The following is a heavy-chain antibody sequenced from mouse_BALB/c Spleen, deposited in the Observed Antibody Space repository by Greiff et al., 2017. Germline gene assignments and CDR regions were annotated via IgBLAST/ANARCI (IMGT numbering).Heavy chain of an antibody. D-gene: IGHD2-2*01. CDR3: ARRDYGYDGAWFAY. Sequence: EVQLQQSGTVLARPGASVKMSCKASGYSFTSYWMHWVKQRPGQGLEWIGAIYPGNSDTSYNQKFKGKAKLTAVTSASTAYMELSSLTNEDSAVYYGARRDYGYDGAWFAYWGQGTLVTVSA. CDR2: IYPGNSDT. V-gene: IGHV1-5*01. CDR1: GYSFTSYW. J-gene: IGHJ3*01.